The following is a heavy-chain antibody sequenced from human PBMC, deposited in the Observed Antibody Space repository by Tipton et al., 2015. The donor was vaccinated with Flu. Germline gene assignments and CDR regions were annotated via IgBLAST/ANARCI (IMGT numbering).Heavy chain of an antibody. CDR2: ASFRGDT. Sequence: TLSLTCTVSGGSINNYYWSWVRQPPGKGLEYIGYASFRGDTNYNPSLKTRVTTSVDTSKNQFFLKLTSVTAADTAVYYCARSADIGVYRYGMDVWGQGTTVTVSS. J-gene: IGHJ6*02. D-gene: IGHD5-12*01. V-gene: IGHV4-59*07. CDR1: GGSINNYY. CDR3: ARSADIGVYRYGMDV.